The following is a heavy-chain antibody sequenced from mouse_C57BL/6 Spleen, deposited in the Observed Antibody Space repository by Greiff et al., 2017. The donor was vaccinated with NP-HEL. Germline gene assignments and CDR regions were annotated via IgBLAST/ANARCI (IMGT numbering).Heavy chain of an antibody. CDR1: GYTFTDYY. CDR3: ASYDGYYSYYFDY. V-gene: IGHV1-26*01. Sequence: EVQLQQSGPELVKPGASVKISCKASGYTFTDYYMNWVKQSHGKSLEWIGDINPNNGGTSYNQKFKGKATLTVDKSSSTAYMELRSLTSEDSAVYYCASYDGYYSYYFDYWGQGTTLTVSS. CDR2: INPNNGGT. D-gene: IGHD2-3*01. J-gene: IGHJ2*01.